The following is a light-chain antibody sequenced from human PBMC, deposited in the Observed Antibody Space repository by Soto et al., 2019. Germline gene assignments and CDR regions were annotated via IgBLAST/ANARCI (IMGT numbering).Light chain of an antibody. V-gene: IGKV1-33*01. J-gene: IGKJ4*01. CDR1: QDIRYY. CDR3: QQYDNLFLI. Sequence: DIQMTQSPSSLSASVGDRVTITCQASQDIRYYLNWYQQKPGKAPKLLIYDASSLEKGVPSRFSGGGSGTDFTFTISSLQPEDIATYYCQQYDNLFLIFGGGTKVEIK. CDR2: DAS.